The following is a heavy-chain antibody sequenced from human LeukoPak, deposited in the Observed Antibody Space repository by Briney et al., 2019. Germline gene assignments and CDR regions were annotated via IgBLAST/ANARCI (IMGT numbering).Heavy chain of an antibody. V-gene: IGHV1-18*01. D-gene: IGHD6-19*01. CDR3: ARDLSGSSGWLVGPDY. Sequence: GASVKVSCTASGYTFTSYGISWVRQAPGQGLEWMGWISAYNGNTNYAQKLQGRVTMTTDTSTSTAYMELRSLRSDDTAVYYCARDLSGSSGWLVGPDYWDQGTLVTVSS. J-gene: IGHJ4*02. CDR2: ISAYNGNT. CDR1: GYTFTSYG.